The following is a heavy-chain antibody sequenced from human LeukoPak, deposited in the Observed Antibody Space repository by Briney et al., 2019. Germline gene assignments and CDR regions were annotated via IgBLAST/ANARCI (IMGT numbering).Heavy chain of an antibody. Sequence: GGSLRLSCAASGFTFSSYGMHWVRQAPGKGLEWVAVISYDGSNKYYADSVKGRFTISRDNSKNTLYLQMNSLRAEDTAVYYCAKVNRVVGGWSPDYWGQGTLVTVSS. CDR1: GFTFSSYG. CDR3: AKVNRVVGGWSPDY. D-gene: IGHD6-19*01. CDR2: ISYDGSNK. J-gene: IGHJ4*02. V-gene: IGHV3-30*18.